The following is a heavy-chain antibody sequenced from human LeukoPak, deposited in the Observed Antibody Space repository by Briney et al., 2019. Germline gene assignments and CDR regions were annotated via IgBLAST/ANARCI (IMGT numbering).Heavy chain of an antibody. J-gene: IGHJ4*02. CDR2: ISSSSSYI. Sequence: GGSLRLSCAASGFTFSSYNMNWVRQAPGKGLEWVSPISSSSSYIYYADSVRGRFTISRDNAKNSLFLQMNSLRAEDTAVYYCARAGTAVANFDYWGQGTLVTVSS. CDR1: GFTFSSYN. V-gene: IGHV3-21*01. CDR3: ARAGTAVANFDY. D-gene: IGHD5-18*01.